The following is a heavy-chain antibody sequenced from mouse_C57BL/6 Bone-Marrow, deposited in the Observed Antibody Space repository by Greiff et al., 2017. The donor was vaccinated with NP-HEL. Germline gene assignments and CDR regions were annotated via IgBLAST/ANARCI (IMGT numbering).Heavy chain of an antibody. Sequence: VKLMESGPGLVQPSQSLSITCTVSGFSLTSYGVHWVRQSPGKGLEWLGVIWSGGSTDYNAAFISRLSISKDNSKSQVFFKMNSLQADDTAIYYCARGHYYGSSYGYFDVWGTGTTVTVSS. J-gene: IGHJ1*03. CDR1: GFSLTSYG. D-gene: IGHD1-1*01. V-gene: IGHV2-2*01. CDR3: ARGHYYGSSYGYFDV. CDR2: IWSGGST.